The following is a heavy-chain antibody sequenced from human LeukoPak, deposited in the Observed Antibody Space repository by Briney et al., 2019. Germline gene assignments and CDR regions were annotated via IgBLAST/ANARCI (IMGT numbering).Heavy chain of an antibody. J-gene: IGHJ4*02. D-gene: IGHD3-9*01. CDR2: IRYDGSNK. CDR1: GFTFSSYG. V-gene: IGHV3-30*02. Sequence: GGSLRLSCAASGFTFSSYGMHWVRQAPGKGLEWVAFIRYDGSNKYYADSVKGRFTISRDNSKNTLYLQMNSLRAEDTAVYYCAKETITNYDILTGPAPDYWGQGTLVTVSS. CDR3: AKETITNYDILTGPAPDY.